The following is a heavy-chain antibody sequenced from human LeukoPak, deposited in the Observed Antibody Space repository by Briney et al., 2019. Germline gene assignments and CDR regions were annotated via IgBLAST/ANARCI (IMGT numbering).Heavy chain of an antibody. Sequence: GGSLRLSCAASGFTVSSNYMSWVRQAPGKGLEWVSVIYSGGSTYYADSVKGRFTISRDNSKNTLYLQMNSLRAEDTAVYYCARESIAVAGPGYFDYWGQGTLVTVSS. CDR3: ARESIAVAGPGYFDY. D-gene: IGHD6-19*01. J-gene: IGHJ4*02. CDR1: GFTVSSNY. CDR2: IYSGGST. V-gene: IGHV3-66*01.